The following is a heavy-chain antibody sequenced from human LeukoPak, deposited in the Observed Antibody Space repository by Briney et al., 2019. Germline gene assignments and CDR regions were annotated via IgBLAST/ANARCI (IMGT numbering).Heavy chain of an antibody. V-gene: IGHV4-59*01. CDR2: IHYSGST. J-gene: IGHJ5*01. D-gene: IGHD5-24*01. Sequence: SETLSLTCIVSGGSISSYYRSWIRQFPGKGLEWIGYIHYSGSTNYNPSLKSRVTISVDTSKNQFSLKLNSVTAADTAVYHCARKEGDAYSPFESWGQGTLVTVSS. CDR1: GGSISSYY. CDR3: ARKEGDAYSPFES.